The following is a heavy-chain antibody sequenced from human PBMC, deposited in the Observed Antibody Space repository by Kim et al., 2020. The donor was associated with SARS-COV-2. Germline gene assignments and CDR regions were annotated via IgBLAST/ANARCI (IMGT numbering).Heavy chain of an antibody. D-gene: IGHD3-22*01. CDR1: GGSISSGGYY. CDR3: ARARSITMIVVVITYLDY. CDR2: IYYSGST. V-gene: IGHV4-31*03. Sequence: SETLSLTCTVSGGSISSGGYYWSWIRQHPGKGLEWIGYIYYSGSTYYNPSLKRRVTISVDTSKNQFSLKLSSVTAADTAVYYCARARSITMIVVVITYLDYWGQGTLVTVSS. J-gene: IGHJ4*02.